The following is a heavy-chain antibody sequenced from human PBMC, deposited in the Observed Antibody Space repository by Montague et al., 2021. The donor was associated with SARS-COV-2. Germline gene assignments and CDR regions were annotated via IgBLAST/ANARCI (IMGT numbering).Heavy chain of an antibody. D-gene: IGHD3-3*01. CDR3: ARSIGDFWSGYEDYYSAMGV. CDR1: GLTFRSYW. J-gene: IGHJ6*02. CDR2: INSHGRST. Sequence: SLRLSCAASGLTFRSYWMHWAREAPGKGLVRVSRINSHGRSTGYADSVKGRFTISRDNAKNTLYLQMNSLRAEDTAVYYCARSIGDFWSGYEDYYSAMGVWGQGATVTVSS. V-gene: IGHV3-74*01.